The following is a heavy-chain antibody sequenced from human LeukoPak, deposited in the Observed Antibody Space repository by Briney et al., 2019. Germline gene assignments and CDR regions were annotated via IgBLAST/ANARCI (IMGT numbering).Heavy chain of an antibody. J-gene: IGHJ4*02. V-gene: IGHV1-18*01. CDR1: GYTFTTYN. CDR3: AREGTIDSSSWYDY. Sequence: ASVKVSCKASGYTFTTYNINWVRQAPGQGLEWMGWISGYNGNTNYAQKLQGRVTMTTDTSTSTAYMELRSLKSDDTAVYYCAREGTIDSSSWYDYWGQGTLVTVSS. D-gene: IGHD6-13*01. CDR2: ISGYNGNT.